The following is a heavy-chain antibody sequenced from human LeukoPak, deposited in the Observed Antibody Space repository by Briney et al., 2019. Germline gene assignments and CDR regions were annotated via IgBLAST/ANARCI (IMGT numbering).Heavy chain of an antibody. J-gene: IGHJ4*02. CDR1: GFTFSSYG. Sequence: AGGSLRLSCAASGFTFSSYGMSWVRQAPGKGLEWVSLIHKSDGSTYYADSVKGRFTISRDNSKNTLYLQMNSLRAEDTAVSYCAKGGMTTVVTRNYFDYWGQGTLVTVSS. CDR3: AKGGMTTVVTRNYFDY. D-gene: IGHD4-23*01. V-gene: IGHV3-23*01. CDR2: IHKSDGST.